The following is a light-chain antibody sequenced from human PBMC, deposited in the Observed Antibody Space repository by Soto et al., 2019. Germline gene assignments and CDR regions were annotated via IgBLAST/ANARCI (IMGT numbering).Light chain of an antibody. Sequence: DIQMTQSPSTMSASVGDRDTITCRASQSIDSWLAWYQQKPGKAPKFLMYKASNLESGVPLRFSGSGSETDFTLTISSLQPDDFAIYYCQHYKSYPWTFGQGTKVELK. CDR2: KAS. J-gene: IGKJ1*01. CDR1: QSIDSW. V-gene: IGKV1-5*03. CDR3: QHYKSYPWT.